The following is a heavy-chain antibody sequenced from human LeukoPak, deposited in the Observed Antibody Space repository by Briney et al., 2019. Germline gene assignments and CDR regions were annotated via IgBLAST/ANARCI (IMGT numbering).Heavy chain of an antibody. CDR2: IKPDGSKI. Sequence: GGSLRLSCAASGFTFSSYWMSWVRQAPGKGLEWVANIKPDGSKIHYVDSVKGRITISRDNAKNSLYLQMNSLRAEDTAVYYCVREWAIWGQATMVTVSS. J-gene: IGHJ3*02. CDR3: VREWAI. V-gene: IGHV3-7*01. CDR1: GFTFSSYW.